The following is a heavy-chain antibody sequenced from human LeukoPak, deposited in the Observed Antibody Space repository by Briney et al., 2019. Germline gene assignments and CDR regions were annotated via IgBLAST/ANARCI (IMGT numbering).Heavy chain of an antibody. CDR3: ARQYSSGWYDAFDI. J-gene: IGHJ3*02. CDR2: IYPGDSDT. Sequence: GESLKISCKGSGYSFTSYRIAWVRQMPGKGLEWMGIIYPGDSDTRYSPSFQGQVIISADKSISTAYLQWSSLKASDTAMYYCARQYSSGWYDAFDIWGQGTMVTVSS. V-gene: IGHV5-51*01. CDR1: GYSFTSYR. D-gene: IGHD6-19*01.